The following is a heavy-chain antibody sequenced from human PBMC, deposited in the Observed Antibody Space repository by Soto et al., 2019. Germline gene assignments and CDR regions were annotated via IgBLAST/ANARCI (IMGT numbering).Heavy chain of an antibody. V-gene: IGHV4-34*01. Sequence: SETLSLTCAVYGGSFSGYYWSWIRQPPGKGLEWIGEINHSGSTNYNPSLKSRVTISVDTSKNQFSLKLSSVTAADTAVYYCARAGGIPAFDIWGQGTMVTVSS. CDR2: INHSGST. CDR3: ARAGGIPAFDI. CDR1: GGSFSGYY. D-gene: IGHD2-21*01. J-gene: IGHJ3*02.